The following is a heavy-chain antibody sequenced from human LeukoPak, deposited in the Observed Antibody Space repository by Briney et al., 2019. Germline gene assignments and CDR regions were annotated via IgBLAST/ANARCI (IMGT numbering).Heavy chain of an antibody. D-gene: IGHD3-16*02. CDR3: ARGALTITFGGVIVIPEEYFQH. CDR1: GGSSSGYY. CDR2: INHSGST. Sequence: SETLSLTCAVYGGSSSGYYWSWIRQPPGKGLEWIGEINHSGSTNYNPSLKSRVTISVDTSKNQFSLKLSSVTAADTAVYYRARGALTITFGGVIVIPEEYFQHWGQGTLVTVSS. J-gene: IGHJ1*01. V-gene: IGHV4-34*01.